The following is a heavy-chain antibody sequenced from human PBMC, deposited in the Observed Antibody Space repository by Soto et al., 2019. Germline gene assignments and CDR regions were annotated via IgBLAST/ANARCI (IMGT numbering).Heavy chain of an antibody. CDR3: ARPRRGVVPAAIGRFDP. CDR1: GGSISSSSYY. J-gene: IGHJ5*02. Sequence: SETLSLTCTVSGGSISSSSYYWGWIRRPPGKGLEWIGSIYYSGSTYYNPSLKSRVTISVDTSKNQSSLKLSSVTAADTAVYYCARPRRGVVPAAIGRFDPWGQGTLVTVSS. D-gene: IGHD2-2*02. CDR2: IYYSGST. V-gene: IGHV4-39*01.